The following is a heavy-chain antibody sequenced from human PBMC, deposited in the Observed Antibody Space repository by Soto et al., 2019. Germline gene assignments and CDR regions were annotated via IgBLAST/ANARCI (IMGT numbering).Heavy chain of an antibody. V-gene: IGHV1-69*13. CDR3: ASSPGSSWYSFDY. J-gene: IGHJ4*02. CDR1: GGTFSSYA. D-gene: IGHD6-13*01. Sequence: SVNVSCKASGGTFSSYAISWVRQAPGQGLEWMGGIIPIFGTVNYAQKFQGRVTITADESTSTAYMELSSLRSEDTAVYYCASSPGSSWYSFDYWGQGTLVTVSS. CDR2: IIPIFGTV.